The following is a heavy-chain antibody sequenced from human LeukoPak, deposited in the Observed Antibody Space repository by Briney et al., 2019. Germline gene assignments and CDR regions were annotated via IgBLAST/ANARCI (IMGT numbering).Heavy chain of an antibody. Sequence: SETLSLTCTVSGGSISTITYYWGWVRQSPEKGLEWLATIYYSASIYYSPSLKSRLTISIDTSKNQISLKLNSVTAADTAVYYCARDIPRYCSGGSCYSGDYFDYWGQGTLVTVSS. CDR1: GGSISTITYY. CDR2: IYYSASI. D-gene: IGHD2-15*01. J-gene: IGHJ4*02. V-gene: IGHV4-39*07. CDR3: ARDIPRYCSGGSCYSGDYFDY.